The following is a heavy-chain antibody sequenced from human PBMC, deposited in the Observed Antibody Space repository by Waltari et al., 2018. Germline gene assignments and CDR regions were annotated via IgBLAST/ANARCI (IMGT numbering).Heavy chain of an antibody. CDR2: IYYSGRN. CDR3: ASAIAMVYFDY. J-gene: IGHJ4*02. V-gene: IGHV4-39*07. Sequence: QLQLQESGPGLVKPSETLSLTCTVSGGSISSSSYYWGWIRPPPGKGLEWIGSIYYSGRNYSNPSLKSRVTISVDTSKNQFSLKLSSVTAADTAVYYCASAIAMVYFDYWGQGTLVTVSS. CDR1: GGSISSSSYY. D-gene: IGHD5-18*01.